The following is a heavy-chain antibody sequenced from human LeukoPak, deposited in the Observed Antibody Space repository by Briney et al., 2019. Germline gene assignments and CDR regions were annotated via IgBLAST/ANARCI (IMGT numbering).Heavy chain of an antibody. V-gene: IGHV3-30-3*01. CDR1: GFTFSSYA. CDR3: TRRLDD. CDR2: ISYDGSNK. J-gene: IGHJ4*02. D-gene: IGHD3-16*01. Sequence: GGSLRLSCAASGFTFSSYAMHWVRQAPGKGLEWVAVISYDGSNKYYADSVKGRFTISRDNAQNSLYLQMNGLRVEDTAVYYCTRRLDDWGQGTLVTVSS.